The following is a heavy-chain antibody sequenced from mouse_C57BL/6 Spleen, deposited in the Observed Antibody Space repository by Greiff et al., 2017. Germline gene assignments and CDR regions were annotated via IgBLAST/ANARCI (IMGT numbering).Heavy chain of an antibody. CDR1: GFTFSDYY. Sequence: EVMLVESEGGLVQPGSSMKLSCTASGFTFSDYYMAWVRLVPEKGLEWVANINYDGSSTYYLDSLKSRFIISRDIAKNILYLQMSSLKSEDTDTDYCARGSNAMDYWGQGASVTVSS. V-gene: IGHV5-16*01. CDR3: ARGSNAMDY. CDR2: INYDGSST. J-gene: IGHJ4*01.